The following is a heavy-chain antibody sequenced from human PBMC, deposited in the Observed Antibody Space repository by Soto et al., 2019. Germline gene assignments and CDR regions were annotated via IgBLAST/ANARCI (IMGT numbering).Heavy chain of an antibody. V-gene: IGHV3-23*01. Sequence: GGSLRLSCAASGFTFNTYTMSWVRQAPGKGLEWVSGLSGTGDSTYYADSVKGRFTISRDNSKNTLYLQMNSLRAEDTAIYYCAKDQGLGSSGWYRAPRYFDDRGQGTRVTVSS. CDR1: GFTFNTYT. J-gene: IGHJ4*02. CDR2: LSGTGDST. CDR3: AKDQGLGSSGWYRAPRYFDD. D-gene: IGHD6-19*01.